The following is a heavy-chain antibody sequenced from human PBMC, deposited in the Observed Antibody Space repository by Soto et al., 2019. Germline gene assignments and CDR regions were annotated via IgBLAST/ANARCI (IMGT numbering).Heavy chain of an antibody. CDR1: GGTFSSYT. Sequence: QVQLVQSGAEVKTPGSSVKVSCKASGGTFSSYTISWVRQAPGQGLEWMGRIIPILGIANYAQKFQGRVTITADKSTSTAYMELSRLRSEDTAGYYCARDIGRYSDYGQEDHWGQGTLVTVSS. V-gene: IGHV1-69*08. J-gene: IGHJ4*02. D-gene: IGHD5-12*01. CDR2: IIPILGIA. CDR3: ARDIGRYSDYGQEDH.